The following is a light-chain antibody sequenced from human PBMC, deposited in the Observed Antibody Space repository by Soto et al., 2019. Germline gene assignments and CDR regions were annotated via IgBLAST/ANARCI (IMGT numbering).Light chain of an antibody. CDR1: QTVSSNY. V-gene: IGKV3-20*01. J-gene: IGKJ1*01. CDR3: QQYFKSPWT. Sequence: EIVLTHSPGTLSLSPGVRDTLSCRASQTVSSNYLAWYQQKPGQAPRLLIYCASSRATGIPDRFSGSGSGTDFVLTISRLESEDFAVYYCQQYFKSPWTFGQGTKVNIK. CDR2: CAS.